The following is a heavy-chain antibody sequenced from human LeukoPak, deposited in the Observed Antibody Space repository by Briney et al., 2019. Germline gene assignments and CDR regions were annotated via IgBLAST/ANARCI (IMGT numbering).Heavy chain of an antibody. J-gene: IGHJ4*02. Sequence: GGSLRLSCAASGFTFSSYSMNWVRQAPGKGLEWVSSISSSSSYIYYADSVKGRFTTSRDNAKNSLYLQMNSLRAEDTAVYYCARAMTTVTYFDYWGQGTLVTVSS. V-gene: IGHV3-21*01. D-gene: IGHD4-17*01. CDR2: ISSSSSYI. CDR3: ARAMTTVTYFDY. CDR1: GFTFSSYS.